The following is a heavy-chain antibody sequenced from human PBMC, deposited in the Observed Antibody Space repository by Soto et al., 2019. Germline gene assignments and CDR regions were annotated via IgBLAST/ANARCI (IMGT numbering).Heavy chain of an antibody. J-gene: IGHJ5*02. CDR2: IKSKTDGGTT. Sequence: GGSLRLSCAASGFTFSNAWMNWVRQAPGKGLEWVGRIKSKTDGGTTDYAAPVKGRFTISRDDSKNTLYLQMNSLKTEDTAVYYCTTDLQTSQLFLFDPWGQGTPVTVSS. CDR1: GFTFSNAW. D-gene: IGHD1-1*01. V-gene: IGHV3-15*07. CDR3: TTDLQTSQLFLFDP.